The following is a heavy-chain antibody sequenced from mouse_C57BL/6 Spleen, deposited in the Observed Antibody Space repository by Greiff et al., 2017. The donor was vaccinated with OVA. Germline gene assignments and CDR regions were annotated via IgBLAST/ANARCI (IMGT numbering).Heavy chain of an antibody. CDR2: INYDGSST. J-gene: IGHJ4*01. Sequence: DVMLVESEGGLVQPGSSMKLSCTASGFTFSDYYMAWVRQVPEKGLEWVANINYDGSSTYYLDSLKSRFIISRDNAKNMLYLQMSSLKSEDTATYYCARAPFYAMDYWGQGTSVTVSS. CDR3: ARAPFYAMDY. CDR1: GFTFSDYY. V-gene: IGHV5-16*01.